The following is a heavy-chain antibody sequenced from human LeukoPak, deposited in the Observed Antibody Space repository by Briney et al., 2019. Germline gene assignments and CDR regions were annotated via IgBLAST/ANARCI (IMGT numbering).Heavy chain of an antibody. CDR3: AREIIAAADSY. V-gene: IGHV3-74*01. D-gene: IGHD6-13*01. CDR2: IKSDGSGI. CDR1: GFTFSNHW. Sequence: GGSLRLSCAASGFTFSNHWMHWVRQAPGKGLVWVSRIKSDGSGIYYADSVKGRFTISRDNAKNTLYLQMNSLTAEDTAVYYCAREIIAAADSYWGQGTLVTVSS. J-gene: IGHJ4*02.